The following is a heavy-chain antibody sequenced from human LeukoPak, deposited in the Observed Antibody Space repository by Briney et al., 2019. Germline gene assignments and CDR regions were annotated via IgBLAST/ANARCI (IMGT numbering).Heavy chain of an antibody. J-gene: IGHJ4*02. CDR1: GCTFSSYW. CDR2: IYYSGST. Sequence: PGGSLRLSCAASGCTFSSYWMSWVRQAPGKGLECIGSIYYSGSTYYNPSLKSRVTISVDTSKNQFSLKLSSVTAADTAVYYCARHSSGYYYTPKVGYYFDYWGQGTLVTVSS. CDR3: ARHSSGYYYTPKVGYYFDY. D-gene: IGHD3-22*01. V-gene: IGHV4-39*01.